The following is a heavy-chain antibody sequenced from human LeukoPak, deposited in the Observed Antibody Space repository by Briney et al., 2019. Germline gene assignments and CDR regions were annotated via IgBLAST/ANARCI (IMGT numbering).Heavy chain of an antibody. CDR2: ISPTSGTT. V-gene: IGHV3-23*01. J-gene: IGHJ4*02. CDR1: GFTFSNFA. Sequence: GGSLRLSCTASGFTFSNFAMSWVRQAPGKGLDWVSAISPTSGTTFYADSVEGRFTISRDNSKSTVYLQMNSLRPEDTALYYCANLVRSSSRDYWGQGTLVTVSS. CDR3: ANLVRSSSRDY. D-gene: IGHD6-6*01.